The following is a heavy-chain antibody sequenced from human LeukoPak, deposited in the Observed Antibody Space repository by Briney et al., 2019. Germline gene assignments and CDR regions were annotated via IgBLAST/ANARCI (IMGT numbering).Heavy chain of an antibody. CDR3: ARVYDGSGSYWLRLTLGYYYYMDV. CDR1: GFTFSSYW. J-gene: IGHJ6*03. Sequence: PGRSLRLSCAASGFTFSSYWMHWVRQAPGKGLVWVSRINSDGSSTSYADSVKGRFTISRDNAKNTLYLQMNSLRAEDTAVYYCARVYDGSGSYWLRLTLGYYYYMDVWGKGTTVTVSS. V-gene: IGHV3-74*01. CDR2: INSDGSST. D-gene: IGHD3-10*01.